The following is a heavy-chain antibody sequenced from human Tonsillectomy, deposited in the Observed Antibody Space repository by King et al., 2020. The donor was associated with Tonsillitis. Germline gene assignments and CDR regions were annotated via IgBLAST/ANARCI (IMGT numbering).Heavy chain of an antibody. Sequence: QLQESGPGLVKPSETLSLTCTVSGGSISSNSDYWGWIRQPPGKGLEWIGNIIYSGSRYYNPSLKSRVTISVDTSKNQFSLKLSCVTAAVTAVYYCGRDNLWSFDIWGQGTMVTVSS. CDR1: GGSISSNSDY. V-gene: IGHV4-39*07. J-gene: IGHJ3*02. CDR3: GRDNLWSFDI. D-gene: IGHD1-14*01. CDR2: IIYSGSR.